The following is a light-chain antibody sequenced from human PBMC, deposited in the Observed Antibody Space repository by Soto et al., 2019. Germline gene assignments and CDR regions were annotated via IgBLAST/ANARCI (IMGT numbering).Light chain of an antibody. CDR2: GAS. CDR3: QHYNNWPPDRT. Sequence: EIVMTQSPATLSVSPGERATLSCRASQSVGSNLAWYQQKPGQAPRLLIYGASTRATGIPARFSGSGSGTDFPLTLSSLQSEDFAIYFCQHYNNWPPDRTFGQGTKVEIK. CDR1: QSVGSN. J-gene: IGKJ1*01. V-gene: IGKV3-15*01.